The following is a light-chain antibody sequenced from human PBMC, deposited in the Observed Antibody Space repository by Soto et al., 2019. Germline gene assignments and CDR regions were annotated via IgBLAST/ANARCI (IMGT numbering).Light chain of an antibody. J-gene: IGKJ1*01. CDR3: QQYHHWWT. Sequence: EMVLTQAPATLSVSPEERATLSCRASQSVSSNLAWYQQKPGQAPRLLIYGASTRATGIPDRFTGSDSGTEFILTISSLQSEDFAVYYCQQYHHWWTFGQGTKVDIK. V-gene: IGKV3-15*01. CDR1: QSVSSN. CDR2: GAS.